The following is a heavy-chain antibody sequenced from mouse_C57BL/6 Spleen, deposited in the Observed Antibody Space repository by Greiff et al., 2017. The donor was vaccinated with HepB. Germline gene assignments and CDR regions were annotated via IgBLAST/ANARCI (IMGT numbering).Heavy chain of an antibody. Sequence: EVQLQQSGPGLVKPSQSLSLTCSVTGYSITSGYYWNWIRQFPGNKLEWMGYISYDGSNNYNPSLKNRISIPRDTSKNQFFLKLNSVTTEDTATYYCARDGSSYWYFDVWGTGTTVTVSS. CDR3: ARDGSSYWYFDV. V-gene: IGHV3-6*01. J-gene: IGHJ1*03. CDR2: ISYDGSN. CDR1: GYSITSGYY. D-gene: IGHD1-1*01.